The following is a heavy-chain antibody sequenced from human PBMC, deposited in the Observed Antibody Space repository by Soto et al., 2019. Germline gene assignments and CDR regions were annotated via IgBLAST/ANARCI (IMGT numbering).Heavy chain of an antibody. J-gene: IGHJ6*02. D-gene: IGHD6-13*01. CDR2: IIPIFGTA. Sequence: ASVKVSCKASGGTFSSYAISWVRQAPGQGLEWMGGIIPIFGTANYAQKFQGRVTITADESTSTAYMELSSLRSEDTAVYYCARDKNSQQLVLGNYYYYYGMDVWGQGTTVTVSS. V-gene: IGHV1-69*13. CDR3: ARDKNSQQLVLGNYYYYYGMDV. CDR1: GGTFSSYA.